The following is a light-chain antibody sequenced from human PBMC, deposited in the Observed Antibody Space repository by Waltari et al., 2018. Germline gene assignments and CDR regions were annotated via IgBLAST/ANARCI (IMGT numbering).Light chain of an antibody. CDR2: KDT. J-gene: IGLJ3*02. V-gene: IGLV3-25*03. Sequence: SYELTQSPPVSVSPGQTAKISRSGDWLPHTHGDWYQQKPGQAPVLVMKKDTERPSGIPERFSGSSSGATGALTISGVQAEDEADYYCQSADSRGSYHGVFGGGTKLTVL. CDR3: QSADSRGSYHGV. CDR1: WLPHTH.